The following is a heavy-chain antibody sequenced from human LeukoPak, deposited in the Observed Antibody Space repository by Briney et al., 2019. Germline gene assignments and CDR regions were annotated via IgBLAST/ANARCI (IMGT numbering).Heavy chain of an antibody. D-gene: IGHD5-18*01. J-gene: IGHJ5*02. CDR1: GFTFSNAW. CDR2: IKSKTDGGTT. V-gene: IGHV3-15*01. CDR3: TTDRGYSYGYSWFDP. Sequence: GGSLRLSCAASGFTFSNAWMSWVRQAPGKGLEWVGRIKSKTDGGTTDYAAPVKGRFTISRDDSKNTLYLQMNSLKTEDTAVYYCTTDRGYSYGYSWFDPWGQGTLVTVSS.